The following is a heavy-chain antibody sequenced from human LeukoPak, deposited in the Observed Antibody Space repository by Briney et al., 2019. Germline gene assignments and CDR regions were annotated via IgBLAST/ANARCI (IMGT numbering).Heavy chain of an antibody. V-gene: IGHV3-23*01. D-gene: IGHD2-21*01. CDR3: ARVAVVPAPFDY. CDR1: GFTFSSYA. CDR2: ISGSGGST. Sequence: GGSLRLSCAASGFTFSSYAMIWVRQAPGTGVEWVSAISGSGGSTYYAESVQGRFTISRDDSKNTLYLQMISLRAEDTAVYYCARVAVVPAPFDYWGQGTLVTVSS. J-gene: IGHJ4*02.